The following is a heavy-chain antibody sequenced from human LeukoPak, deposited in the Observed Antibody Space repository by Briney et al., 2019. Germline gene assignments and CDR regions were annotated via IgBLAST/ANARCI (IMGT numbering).Heavy chain of an antibody. CDR2: ISAYNGNT. CDR1: GYTFTSYG. CDR3: ARVEGYYDSSGYYYKGVFDY. J-gene: IGHJ4*02. D-gene: IGHD3-22*01. V-gene: IGHV1-18*01. Sequence: ASVKVSCKASGYTFTSYGISWVRQAPGQGLEWVGWISAYNGNTNYAQKLQGRVTMTTDTSTSTAYMELRSLRSDDTAVYYCARVEGYYDSSGYYYKGVFDYWGQGTLVTVSS.